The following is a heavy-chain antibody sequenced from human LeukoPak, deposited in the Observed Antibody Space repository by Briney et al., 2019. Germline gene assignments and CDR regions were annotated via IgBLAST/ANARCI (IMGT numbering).Heavy chain of an antibody. J-gene: IGHJ4*02. CDR2: MNPNSGNT. V-gene: IGHV1-8*02. D-gene: IGHD3-3*01. CDR3: ARTDYTPYYFDY. Sequence: ASVKVSCKASGGTFSSYDINWVRQATGQGLEWMGWMNPNSGNTGYAQKFQGRVTMTRNTSISTAYMELSSLRSEDTAVYYCARTDYTPYYFDYWGQGTLVTVSS. CDR1: GGTFSSYD.